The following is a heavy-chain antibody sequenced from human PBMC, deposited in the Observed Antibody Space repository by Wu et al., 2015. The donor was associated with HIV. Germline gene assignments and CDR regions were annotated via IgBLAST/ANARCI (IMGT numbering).Heavy chain of an antibody. D-gene: IGHD5-18*01. J-gene: IGHJ4*02. CDR1: GGTFSRYT. V-gene: IGHV1-69*13. Sequence: QVQLVQSGAEVKKPGSSVKVSCKASGGTFSRYTINWVRQDSGQGLEWMGRIIPFSSTTNYAQKFQGRVTITADESTNTAYMELSRLRSDDTAVYYCARLRGYSYGFLFDYWGQGTLVTVSS. CDR3: ARLRGYSYGFLFDY. CDR2: IIPFSSTT.